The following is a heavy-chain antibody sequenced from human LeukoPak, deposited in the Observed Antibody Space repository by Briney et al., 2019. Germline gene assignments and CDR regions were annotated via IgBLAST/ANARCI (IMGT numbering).Heavy chain of an antibody. Sequence: SETLSLTCTASGGSISSYYWSWIRQPPGKGLEWIGYIYYSGSTNYNPSLKSRVTISVDTSKNQFSLKLSSVTAADTAVYYCASYGPHDSSGYFRYWGQGTLVTVSS. CDR2: IYYSGST. D-gene: IGHD3-22*01. J-gene: IGHJ4*02. CDR1: GGSISSYY. CDR3: ASYGPHDSSGYFRY. V-gene: IGHV4-59*08.